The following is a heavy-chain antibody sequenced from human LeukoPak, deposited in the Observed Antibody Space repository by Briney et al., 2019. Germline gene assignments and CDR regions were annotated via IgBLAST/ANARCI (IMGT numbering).Heavy chain of an antibody. CDR2: IIPIVGTA. J-gene: IGHJ5*02. CDR3: ARGPLWFRDLHTWFDP. CDR1: GGTFTSYA. Sequence: GSSVKVSFKSAGGTFTSYAISWVRQAPGQGLGWVGGIIPIVGTATYAQKFQGRVTITAAESTSTAYMELSRLRSEDTAMSYCARGPLWFRDLHTWFDPWGQGTLLTVSS. V-gene: IGHV1-69*01. D-gene: IGHD3-10*01.